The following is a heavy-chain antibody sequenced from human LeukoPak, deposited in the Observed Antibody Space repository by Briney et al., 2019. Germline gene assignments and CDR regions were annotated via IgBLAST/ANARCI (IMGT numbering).Heavy chain of an antibody. V-gene: IGHV3-11*04. J-gene: IGHJ3*02. CDR2: ISSRGNTI. CDR3: ARAAHSNALDI. Sequence: GGSLRLSCAASGFTFSDYYMSWIRQAPGKGLEWVSYISSRGNTIYYADSVKGRFTISRDNAKNSLSLEMNSLRVEDTAVYYCARAAHSNALDIWGQGTMVTVSS. CDR1: GFTFSDYY. D-gene: IGHD2-21*01.